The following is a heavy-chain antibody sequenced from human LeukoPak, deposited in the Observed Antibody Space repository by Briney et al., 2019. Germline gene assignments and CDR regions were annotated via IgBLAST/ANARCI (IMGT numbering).Heavy chain of an antibody. CDR2: IYYSGST. J-gene: IGHJ3*02. Sequence: PSETLSLTCTVSGGSISSSSYYWGWIRQPPGKGLEWTGSIYYSGSTYYNPSLKSRVTISVDTSKNQFSLKLSSVTAADTAVYYCARQGGRKGYSYAFDIWGQGTMVTVSS. CDR1: GGSISSSSYY. V-gene: IGHV4-39*01. D-gene: IGHD5-18*01. CDR3: ARQGGRKGYSYAFDI.